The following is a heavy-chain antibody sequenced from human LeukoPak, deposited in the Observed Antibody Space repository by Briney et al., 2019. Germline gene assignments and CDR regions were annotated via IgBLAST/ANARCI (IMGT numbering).Heavy chain of an antibody. CDR3: ARDSKAFDI. Sequence: SETLSLTCTVSGGSISSGGYYWRWIRQHPGKGLEWIGYIYYSGSTYYNPSLKSRVTISVDTSKNQSSLTLSSVTAADTAVYYCARDSKAFDIWGQGTMVTVSS. V-gene: IGHV4-31*03. CDR2: IYYSGST. J-gene: IGHJ3*02. D-gene: IGHD2-2*01. CDR1: GGSISSGGYY.